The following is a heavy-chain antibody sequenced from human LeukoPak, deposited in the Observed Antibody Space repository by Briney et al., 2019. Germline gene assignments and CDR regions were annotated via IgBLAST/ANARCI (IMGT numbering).Heavy chain of an antibody. CDR3: ARAPAGSSKYEY. D-gene: IGHD6-13*01. V-gene: IGHV4-4*07. J-gene: IGHJ4*02. CDR1: GGSISSYS. Sequence: SETLSLTCSVSGGSISSYSWTWVRQPAGKGLEWIGRIYATGSTNFNPSLKSRVTMSVDTSKSQFSLNLSSVTAADTAVYYCARAPAGSSKYEYWGQGILVTVSS. CDR2: IYATGST.